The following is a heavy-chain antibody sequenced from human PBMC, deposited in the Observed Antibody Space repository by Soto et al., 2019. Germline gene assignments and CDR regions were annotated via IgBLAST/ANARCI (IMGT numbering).Heavy chain of an antibody. D-gene: IGHD3-22*01. CDR1: ADTFTSYY. CDR2: INPNGGST. Sequence: ASVKVSCKAPADTFTSYYIHWVRQAPGHGLEWMGIINPNGGSTRFAQTFQGRITMTTDTSTSTVYMELRSLRPEDTVGYYCAKSSTTYYYQSSPYWPNKELDIWGQGTLVTVS. CDR3: AKSSTTYYYQSSPYWPNKELDI. V-gene: IGHV1-46*01. J-gene: IGHJ4*02.